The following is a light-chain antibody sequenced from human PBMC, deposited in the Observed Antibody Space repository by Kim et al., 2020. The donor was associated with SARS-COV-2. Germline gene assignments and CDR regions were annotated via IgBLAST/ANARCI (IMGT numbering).Light chain of an antibody. CDR3: QQTYSSPRT. CDR2: AAS. V-gene: IGKV1-39*01. CDR1: QYISSY. J-gene: IGKJ1*01. Sequence: DIQMTQSPSSLSASVGDRVTITCRASQYISSYLNWYQQKAGKAPNLLLYAASILQSGVPTRFSGSESGTDVTLTINSLQPEDFATYYCQQTYSSPRTYGQGTKVDIK.